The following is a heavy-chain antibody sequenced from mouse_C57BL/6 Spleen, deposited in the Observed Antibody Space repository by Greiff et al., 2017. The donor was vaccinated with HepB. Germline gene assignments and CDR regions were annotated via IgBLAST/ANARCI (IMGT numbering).Heavy chain of an antibody. CDR3: ARGPYGYFYFDY. CDR1: GYTFTSYT. J-gene: IGHJ2*01. Sequence: VQLVESGAELARPGASVKMSCKASGYTFTSYTMHWVKQRPGQGLEWIGYINPSSGYTKYNQKFKDKATLTADKSSSTAYMQLSSLTSEDSAVYYCARGPYGYFYFDYWGQGTTLTVSS. V-gene: IGHV1-4*01. CDR2: INPSSGYT. D-gene: IGHD2-2*01.